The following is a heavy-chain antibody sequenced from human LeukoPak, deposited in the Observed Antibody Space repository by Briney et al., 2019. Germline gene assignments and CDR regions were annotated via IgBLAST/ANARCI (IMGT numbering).Heavy chain of an antibody. CDR1: GFTFSSYW. D-gene: IGHD2-15*01. J-gene: IGHJ3*02. Sequence: PGGSLRLSCAASGFTFSSYWMTWVRQAPGKGLEWVSVIYSGDNTYYADSVKGRFTISRDTPKNTLYLQMNSLRAEDTAVYYCARDTGSGYCSGGRCRGAFDIWGQGTMVTVSS. CDR2: IYSGDNT. V-gene: IGHV3-53*01. CDR3: ARDTGSGYCSGGRCRGAFDI.